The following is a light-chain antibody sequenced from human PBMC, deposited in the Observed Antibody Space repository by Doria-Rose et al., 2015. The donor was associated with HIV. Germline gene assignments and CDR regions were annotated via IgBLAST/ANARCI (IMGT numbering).Light chain of an antibody. CDR3: HQYGTSWT. CDR2: DGS. Sequence: TQSPGTLSLSPGERATLSCRASQSFSSTYLAWYQQKPGQAPSLHIYDGSTRATGIPDRSSASGSGTDFTLTINRRELEDFALYYCHQYGTSWTFGQGTKVEI. J-gene: IGKJ1*01. CDR1: QSFSSTY. V-gene: IGKV3-20*01.